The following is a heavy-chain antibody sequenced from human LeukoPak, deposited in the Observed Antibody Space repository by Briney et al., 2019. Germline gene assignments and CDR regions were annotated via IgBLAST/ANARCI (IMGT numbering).Heavy chain of an antibody. CDR3: ARCTPWADGSSWNDY. D-gene: IGHD6-13*01. V-gene: IGHV4-31*03. CDR1: GGSISSGGYY. CDR2: IYYSGST. Sequence: PSQTLSLTCTVSGGSISSGGYYWSWIRQHPGKGLEWIGYIYYSGSTYYNPSLKSRVTISVDTSKNQFSLKLGSVTAADTAVYYCARCTPWADGSSWNDYWGQGTLVTVSS. J-gene: IGHJ4*02.